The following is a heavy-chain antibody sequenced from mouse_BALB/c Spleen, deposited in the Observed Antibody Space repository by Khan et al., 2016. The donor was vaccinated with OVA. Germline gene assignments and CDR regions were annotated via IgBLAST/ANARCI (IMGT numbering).Heavy chain of an antibody. V-gene: IGHV9-3-1*01. CDR3: AIMKPYWYFDL. Sequence: QIQLVQSGPELKKPGETVKISCKASGYTFTNYGMNWVKQAPGKGLKWMGWINTYTGETTYADDFKGRFAFSLETSASTAYMQFNNLKNGDTANSFCAIMKPYWYFDLWGAGTTVTVSS. J-gene: IGHJ1*01. CDR1: GYTFTNYG. CDR2: INTYTGET.